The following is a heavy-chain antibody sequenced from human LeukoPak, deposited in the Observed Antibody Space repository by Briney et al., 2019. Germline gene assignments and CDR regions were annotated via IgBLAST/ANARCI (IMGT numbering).Heavy chain of an antibody. CDR2: IYPGDSDT. Sequence: GESLKISCKGSGYNFTTYWIGWVRQMPGKGLEWMGIIYPGDSDTRYSPSFQGQVIISADKSISTAYLQWSSLKASDTATYYCARHGHCTNGVCYSNYYYYMDVWGKGTTVTVSS. D-gene: IGHD2-8*01. J-gene: IGHJ6*03. V-gene: IGHV5-51*01. CDR1: GYNFTTYW. CDR3: ARHGHCTNGVCYSNYYYYMDV.